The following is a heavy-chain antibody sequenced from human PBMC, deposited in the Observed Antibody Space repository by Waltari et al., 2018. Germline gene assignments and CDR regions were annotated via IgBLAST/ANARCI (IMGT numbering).Heavy chain of an antibody. J-gene: IGHJ4*02. CDR1: GGSISSSSYY. CDR3: ATKRESSASGFDY. Sequence: QLQLQESGPGLVKPSETLSFTCTVSGGSISSSSYYWGWIRQPPGKGLEWIGSIYYSGSTYYNPSLKSRVTIPVDTSKNQFSLKLSSVTAADTAVYYCATKRESSASGFDYWGQGTLVTVSS. V-gene: IGHV4-39*01. CDR2: IYYSGST. D-gene: IGHD6-19*01.